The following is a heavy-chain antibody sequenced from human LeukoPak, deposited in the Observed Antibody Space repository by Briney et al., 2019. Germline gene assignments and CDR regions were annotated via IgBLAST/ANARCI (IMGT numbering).Heavy chain of an antibody. Sequence: GGSLRLSCAASGFTFSSYSMNWVRQAPGKGLEWVSYISSSSSTIYYADSVKGRFTISRDNARSSLYLQMNSLRAEDTAIYFCARLFGGVTTFDYWGQGALVTVSS. CDR3: ARLFGGVTTFDY. CDR2: ISSSSSTI. V-gene: IGHV3-48*04. J-gene: IGHJ4*02. CDR1: GFTFSSYS. D-gene: IGHD2-8*02.